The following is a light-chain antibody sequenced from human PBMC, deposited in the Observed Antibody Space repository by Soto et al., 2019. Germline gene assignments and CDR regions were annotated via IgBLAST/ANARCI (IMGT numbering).Light chain of an antibody. V-gene: IGKV3-20*01. J-gene: IGKJ1*01. CDR2: GAS. CDR3: QQYGSSLRT. CDR1: QSVSSNY. Sequence: IVLTQSPGTLSLSPGERATLSCMASQSVSSNYLAWYQQKLGQAPRLLIYGASSRATGIPDRFSGSGSGTDFTLTISRLEPEDFAVYYCQQYGSSLRTFGQGTTVDIK.